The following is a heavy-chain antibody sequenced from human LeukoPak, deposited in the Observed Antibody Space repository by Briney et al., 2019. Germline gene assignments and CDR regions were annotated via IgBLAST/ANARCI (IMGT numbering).Heavy chain of an antibody. CDR3: VRAGVEGSYSAY. V-gene: IGHV3-48*03. D-gene: IGHD3-10*01. Sequence: GGSLRLSCAASGFTFTTYEMDWVRQAPGNGLEWISYISASGSSVYYADSVRGRFTISRDNAKNSLYLQMNSLRADDTAIYYCVRAGVEGSYSAYWGQGTLVTVSS. J-gene: IGHJ4*02. CDR1: GFTFTTYE. CDR2: ISASGSSV.